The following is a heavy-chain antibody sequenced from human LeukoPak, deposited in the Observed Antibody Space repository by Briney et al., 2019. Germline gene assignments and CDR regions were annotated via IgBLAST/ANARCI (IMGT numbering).Heavy chain of an antibody. D-gene: IGHD4-23*01. CDR3: ARVKTTVVIH. CDR2: ISGSGGST. V-gene: IGHV3-23*01. Sequence: PGGSLRLSCAASGFTFSSYAMSWVRQAPGKGLEWVSSISGSGGSTYYAASVKGRFTISRDNSKNTLYLQMNSLRAEDTAVYYCARVKTTVVIHWGQGTLVTVSS. CDR1: GFTFSSYA. J-gene: IGHJ4*02.